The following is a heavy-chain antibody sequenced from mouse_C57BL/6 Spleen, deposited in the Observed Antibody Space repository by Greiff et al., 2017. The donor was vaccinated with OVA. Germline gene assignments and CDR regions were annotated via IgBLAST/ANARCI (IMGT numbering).Heavy chain of an antibody. D-gene: IGHD1-1*01. CDR3: ARLGTTVVARYFDV. J-gene: IGHJ1*03. CDR1: GFTFSDYG. Sequence: VKLVESGGGLVKPGGSLKLSCAASGFTFSDYGMHWVRQAPEKGLEWVAYISSGSSTIYYADTVKGRFTISRDNAKNTLFLQMTSLRSEDTAMYYCARLGTTVVARYFDVWGTGTTVTVSS. CDR2: ISSGSSTI. V-gene: IGHV5-17*01.